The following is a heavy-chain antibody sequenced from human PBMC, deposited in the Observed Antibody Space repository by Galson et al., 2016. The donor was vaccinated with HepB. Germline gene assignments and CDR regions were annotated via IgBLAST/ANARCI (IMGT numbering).Heavy chain of an antibody. V-gene: IGHV3-23*01. Sequence: SLRLSCAASGFTFDSYTMNWVRQAPGRGLEWVSAIRRTGETTYYAESVKGRFTISRDNSNSTLYLQMNSLRADDTAVYYCAKVGETAATYYYYMDVWGKGTTVTVSS. D-gene: IGHD2-2*01. J-gene: IGHJ6*03. CDR1: GFTFDSYT. CDR3: AKVGETAATYYYYMDV. CDR2: IRRTGETT.